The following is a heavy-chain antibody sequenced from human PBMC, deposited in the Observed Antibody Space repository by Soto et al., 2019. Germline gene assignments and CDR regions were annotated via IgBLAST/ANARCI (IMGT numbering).Heavy chain of an antibody. CDR2: IIPIFGTA. CDR3: ARGGSSGYYRGSFDP. V-gene: IGHV1-69*13. D-gene: IGHD3-22*01. Sequence: VASVKVSCKASGGTFSSYAISWVRQAPGQGLEWMGGIIPIFGTANYAQKFQGRVTITADESTSTAYMELSSLRSEDTAVYYCARGGSSGYYRGSFDPWGQGTLVTVSS. J-gene: IGHJ5*02. CDR1: GGTFSSYA.